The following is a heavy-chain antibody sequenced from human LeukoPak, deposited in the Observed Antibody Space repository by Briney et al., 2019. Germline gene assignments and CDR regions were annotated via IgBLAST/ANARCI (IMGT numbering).Heavy chain of an antibody. D-gene: IGHD3-22*01. J-gene: IGHJ3*02. CDR3: ARWRLRYYDSSGYYHDAFDI. CDR1: GGTFSSYA. CDR2: ITPIFGTA. V-gene: IGHV1-69*06. Sequence: GSSVKVSCKASGGTFSSYAISWVRQAPGQGLEWMGGITPIFGTANYAQKFQGRVTITADKSTSTAYMELSSLRSEDTAVYYCARWRLRYYDSSGYYHDAFDIWGQGTMVTVSS.